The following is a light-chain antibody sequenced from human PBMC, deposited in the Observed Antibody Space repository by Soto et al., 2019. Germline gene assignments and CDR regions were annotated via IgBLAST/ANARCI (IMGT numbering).Light chain of an antibody. CDR3: QQYDNLLPLT. V-gene: IGKV1-33*01. CDR2: DAS. CDR1: QDISIY. Sequence: DIQMTQSPSSLSASVGDRVTITCQASQDISIYLNWYQQKPGKAPKLLIYDASNLETGVPSRFSGSGSGTDFTFTISSLQPEDIATYYCQQYDNLLPLTFGGGTKVEIK. J-gene: IGKJ4*01.